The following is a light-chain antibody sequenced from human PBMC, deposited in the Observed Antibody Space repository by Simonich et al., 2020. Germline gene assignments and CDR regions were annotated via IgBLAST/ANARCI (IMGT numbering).Light chain of an antibody. J-gene: IGKJ2*01. Sequence: DIVMTQSPDSLAVSLGERATINCKSSQSVLDISNNKNYLAWYQQKQGQPPKLLIYWASTRESGVPDRFSGSGSGTDFTLTISSLQAEDVAVYYCQQYYSTPYTFGQGTKLEIK. CDR1: QSVLDISNNKNY. V-gene: IGKV4-1*01. CDR3: QQYYSTPYT. CDR2: WAS.